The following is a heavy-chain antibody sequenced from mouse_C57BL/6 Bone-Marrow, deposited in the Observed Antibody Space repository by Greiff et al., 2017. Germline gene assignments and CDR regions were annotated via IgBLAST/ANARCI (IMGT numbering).Heavy chain of an antibody. Sequence: VQLQQSGPGLVAPSQSLSITCTVSGFSLTSYCVSWVRQPPGKGLEWLGVIWGDGGTNNHSALITGLSISKENSKSQVVLKLNSLPADDTATYYCAKQGGVASYWGQGTTLTVSA. J-gene: IGHJ2*01. CDR3: AKQGGVASY. D-gene: IGHD6-1*01. CDR1: GFSLTSYC. CDR2: IWGDGGT. V-gene: IGHV2-3*01.